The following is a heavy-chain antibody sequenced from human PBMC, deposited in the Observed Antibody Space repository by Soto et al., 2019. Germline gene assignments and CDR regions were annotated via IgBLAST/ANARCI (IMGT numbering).Heavy chain of an antibody. CDR2: IKQDGSEK. Sequence: EVQLVESGGGSVQPGGSLRLSCAASGFTFSSYWMTWVRQAPGKGLEWVANIKQDGSEKYYVDSVKGRFTISRDNTKDSLYLQVNSLRAEDTAMYYCARQYNGWLLWGQGNLVTVSS. D-gene: IGHD6-19*01. CDR3: ARQYNGWLL. J-gene: IGHJ4*02. CDR1: GFTFSSYW. V-gene: IGHV3-7*01.